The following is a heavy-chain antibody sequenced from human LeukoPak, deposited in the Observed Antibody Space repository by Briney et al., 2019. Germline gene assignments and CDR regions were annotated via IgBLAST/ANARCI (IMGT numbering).Heavy chain of an antibody. CDR1: GGSFSGYY. CDR3: ARELGYCSSTSCRNWLDP. CDR2: INHSGST. Sequence: PSETLSLTCAVYGGSFSGYYWSWIRQPPGKGLEWIGEINHSGSTNYNPSLKSRVTISVDTSKNQFSLKLSSVTAADTAVYYCARELGYCSSTSCRNWLDPWGQGTLVTVSS. J-gene: IGHJ5*02. V-gene: IGHV4-34*01. D-gene: IGHD2-2*01.